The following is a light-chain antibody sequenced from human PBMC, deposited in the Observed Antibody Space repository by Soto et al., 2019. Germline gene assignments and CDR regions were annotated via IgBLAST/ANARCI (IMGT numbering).Light chain of an antibody. CDR3: QQANSFPIS. V-gene: IGKV1-39*01. J-gene: IGKJ5*01. CDR1: QSITTF. Sequence: DIQVTQSPSSLSASVGDRVTITCRASQSITTFLNWYQQKPGNAPKLLIYAASSLQSGVPSRFSGRGSGTDFTLTISSLQPEDFATYYCQQANSFPISFGQGTRLEIK. CDR2: AAS.